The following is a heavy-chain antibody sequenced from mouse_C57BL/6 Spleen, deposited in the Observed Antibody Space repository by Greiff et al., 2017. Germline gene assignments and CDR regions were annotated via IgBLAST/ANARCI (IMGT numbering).Heavy chain of an antibody. CDR1: GFSFNTYA. Sequence: EVMLVESGGGLVQPKGSLKLSCAASGFSFNTYAMNWVRQAPGKGLEWVARIRSKSNNYATYYADSVKDRFTISRDDSESMLYLQMNNLKTEDTAMYYCVRPTVVATDYAMDYWGQGTSVTVSS. CDR2: IRSKSNNYAT. J-gene: IGHJ4*01. V-gene: IGHV10-1*01. D-gene: IGHD1-1*01. CDR3: VRPTVVATDYAMDY.